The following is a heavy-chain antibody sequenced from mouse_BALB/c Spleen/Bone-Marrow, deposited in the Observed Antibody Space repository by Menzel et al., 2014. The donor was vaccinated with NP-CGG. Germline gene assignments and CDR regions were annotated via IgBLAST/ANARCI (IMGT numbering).Heavy chain of an antibody. J-gene: IGHJ3*01. V-gene: IGHV2-9*02. CDR3: ASPIYYDYPLFAY. CDR2: IWAGGST. CDR1: GFSLTSYG. Sequence: QVQLKESGPGLVAPSQSLSITCTVSGFSLTSYGVHWVRQSPGKGLEWLGVIWAGGSTNYNSALMSRLSISKDNSKSQVFLKMNSLQTDDTAMYYCASPIYYDYPLFAYWGQGTLVTVSA. D-gene: IGHD2-4*01.